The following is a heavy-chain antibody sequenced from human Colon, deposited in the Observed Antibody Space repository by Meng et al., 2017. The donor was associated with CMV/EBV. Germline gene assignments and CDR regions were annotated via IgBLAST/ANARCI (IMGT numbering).Heavy chain of an antibody. Sequence: GGSLRLSCKTSGYIFPNYWIGWVRQMPGKGLEWMGIIYPGDSDTKYSPSFQGQVTISVDKSISTAYLQWSGLKASDTAMYYCARTYSSSWNYFDYWGQGTLVTVSS. CDR1: GYIFPNYW. D-gene: IGHD6-13*01. CDR3: ARTYSSSWNYFDY. V-gene: IGHV5-51*01. CDR2: IYPGDSDT. J-gene: IGHJ4*02.